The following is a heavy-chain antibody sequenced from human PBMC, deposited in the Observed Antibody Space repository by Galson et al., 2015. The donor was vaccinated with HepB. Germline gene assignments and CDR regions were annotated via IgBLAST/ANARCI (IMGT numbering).Heavy chain of an antibody. CDR1: GYTLTELS. J-gene: IGHJ3*02. Sequence: SVKVSCKVSGYTLTELSMHWVRQAPGKGLEWMGGFDPEDGETIYAQKFQGRVTMTEDTSTDTAYMELSSLRSEDTAVYYCATDSARRLTMIVGIGGAFDIWGQGTMVTVSS. CDR3: ATDSARRLTMIVGIGGAFDI. CDR2: FDPEDGET. D-gene: IGHD3-22*01. V-gene: IGHV1-24*01.